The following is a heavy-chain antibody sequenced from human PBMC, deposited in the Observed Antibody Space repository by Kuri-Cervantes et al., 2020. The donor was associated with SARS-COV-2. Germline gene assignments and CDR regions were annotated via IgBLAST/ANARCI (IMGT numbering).Heavy chain of an antibody. CDR3: ARTLIDDYDY. CDR1: GFTFSSYE. Sequence: GGSLRLSCAASGFTFSSYEMNWVRQAPGKGLEWVSYISSSGSTIYYADSVKGRFTISRHNSKNTLYLQMNSLRAEDTAVYYCARTLIDDYDYWGQGTLVTVSS. CDR2: ISSSGSTI. J-gene: IGHJ4*02. D-gene: IGHD5-12*01. V-gene: IGHV3-48*03.